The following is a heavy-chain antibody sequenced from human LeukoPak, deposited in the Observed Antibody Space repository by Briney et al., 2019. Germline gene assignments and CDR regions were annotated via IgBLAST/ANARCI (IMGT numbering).Heavy chain of an antibody. CDR2: FFYSGTT. CDR3: ARVLNYRPAIFGVVRHFDY. V-gene: IGHV4-59*01. D-gene: IGHD3-3*01. J-gene: IGHJ4*02. CDR1: GAFISGYL. Sequence: SETLSLTCFVSGAFISGYLWSWIRQPPGKGLEGIGDFFYSGTTSYNSSLKSRVTISGDTSKNQFSLKLSSVTAADTAVYYCARVLNYRPAIFGVVRHFDYWGQGTLVTVSS.